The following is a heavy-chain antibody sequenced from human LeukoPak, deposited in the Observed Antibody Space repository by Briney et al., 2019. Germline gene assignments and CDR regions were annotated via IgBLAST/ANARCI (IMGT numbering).Heavy chain of an antibody. J-gene: IGHJ4*02. D-gene: IGHD6-19*01. V-gene: IGHV4-59*01. CDR2: IYYSGST. CDR1: GGSISSYY. CDR3: ARVSSGWYLYYFDY. Sequence: PSETLSLTCTVSGGSISSYYWSWIRQPPGKGLEWIGYIYYSGSTNYNPSLKSRVTISVDTSKNQFSLKLSSVTAADTAVYYCARVSSGWYLYYFDYWGQGTLVIVSS.